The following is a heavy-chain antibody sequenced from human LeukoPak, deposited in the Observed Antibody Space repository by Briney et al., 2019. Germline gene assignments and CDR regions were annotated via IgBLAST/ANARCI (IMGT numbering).Heavy chain of an antibody. V-gene: IGHV3-7*04. D-gene: IGHD5-18*01. CDR1: GFTFSSYW. Sequence: PGGSLRLSCAASGFTFSSYWMGWVRQAPGKGLEWVANIKQDGSEKYYVDSVKGRFTISRDNAKNSLYLQMNSLRAEDTAVYYCARAGDTYYYYYYMDVWGKGTTVTVSS. CDR3: ARAGDTYYYYYYMDV. CDR2: IKQDGSEK. J-gene: IGHJ6*03.